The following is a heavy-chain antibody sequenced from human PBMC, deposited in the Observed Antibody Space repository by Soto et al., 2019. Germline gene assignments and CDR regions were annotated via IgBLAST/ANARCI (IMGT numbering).Heavy chain of an antibody. CDR2: IWYDGTKQ. J-gene: IGHJ4*02. V-gene: IGHV3-33*01. Sequence: GGSLRLSCAASGFTFSHCGFHWVRQAPGKGLERVAVIWYDGTKQYYADSVKGRFTITRDNSKNTFYLGMNSLRAEDTAVYFCAIDEGAPRPYYFAHWGQGALVTVSS. CDR1: GFTFSHCG. CDR3: AIDEGAPRPYYFAH.